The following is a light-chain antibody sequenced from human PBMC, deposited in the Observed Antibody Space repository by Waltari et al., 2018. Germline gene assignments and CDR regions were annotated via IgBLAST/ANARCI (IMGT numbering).Light chain of an antibody. CDR3: QHYNNWPIT. J-gene: IGKJ5*01. CDR2: WAS. Sequence: DIVMTQSPDSLAVSLGQRATLHRMSSQSVLSSSNNKNFLVWYQQKAGQPPKLLIYWASTRESGVPDRFSGSGSGTEFTLTISSLQSEDFAVYCCQHYNNWPITFGQGTRLEI. CDR1: QSVLSSSNNKNF. V-gene: IGKV4-1*01.